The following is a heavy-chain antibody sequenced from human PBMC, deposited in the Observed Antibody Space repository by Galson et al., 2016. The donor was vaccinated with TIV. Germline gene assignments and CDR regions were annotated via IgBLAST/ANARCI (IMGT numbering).Heavy chain of an antibody. Sequence: SVKVSCKASGGTFSTNAINWVRQAPGQGLEWMGRIIPMLGSTTYAQKFQGRLTIIAAISTSTNYMELVLSSLRSDDTAVYYCAREGIGTTSYYYGLDVWGEGTAVTVSS. J-gene: IGHJ6*04. CDR1: GGTFSTNA. CDR2: IIPMLGST. D-gene: IGHD1-14*01. V-gene: IGHV1-69*04. CDR3: AREGIGTTSYYYGLDV.